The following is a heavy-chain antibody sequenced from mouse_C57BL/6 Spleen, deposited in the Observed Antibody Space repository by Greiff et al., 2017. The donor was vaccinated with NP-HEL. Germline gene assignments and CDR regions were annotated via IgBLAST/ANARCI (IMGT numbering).Heavy chain of an antibody. CDR3: ARRGSDYDWGGAMDY. CDR1: GYAFSSSW. Sequence: QVQLQQSGPELVKPGASVKISCKASGYAFSSSWMNWVKQRPGKGLEWIGRIYPGDGDTNYNGKFKGKATLTADKSSSTAYMQLSSLTSEDSAVYFCARRGSDYDWGGAMDYWGQGTSVTVSS. V-gene: IGHV1-82*01. J-gene: IGHJ4*01. D-gene: IGHD2-4*01. CDR2: IYPGDGDT.